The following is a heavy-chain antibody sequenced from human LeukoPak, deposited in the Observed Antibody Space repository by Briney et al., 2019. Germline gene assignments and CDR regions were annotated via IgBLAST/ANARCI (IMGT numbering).Heavy chain of an antibody. CDR1: GFTFSSYC. CDR3: ATEPGMTTVTIFDY. J-gene: IGHJ4*02. D-gene: IGHD4-4*01. V-gene: IGHV3-48*01. Sequence: PGGSLRLSCAASGFTFSSYCMNWVRQAPGKGLEWVSYISSSSSTIYYADSVKGRFTISRDNAKNSLYLQMNSLRAEDTAVYYCATEPGMTTVTIFDYWGQGTLVTVSS. CDR2: ISSSSSTI.